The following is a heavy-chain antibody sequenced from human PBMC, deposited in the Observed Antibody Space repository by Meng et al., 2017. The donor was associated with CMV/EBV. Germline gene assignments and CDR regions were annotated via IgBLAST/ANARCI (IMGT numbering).Heavy chain of an antibody. Sequence: LRLSCTVSGGSTSSYYWSWIRQPPGKGLEWIGYIYYSGSTNYNPSRKSQVTISVDTSKNQFSRKLSSVTAADTAVYYCASVPNWNSFDYWGQGTLVTVSS. CDR2: IYYSGST. D-gene: IGHD1-7*01. CDR3: ASVPNWNSFDY. CDR1: GGSTSSYY. J-gene: IGHJ4*02. V-gene: IGHV4-59*01.